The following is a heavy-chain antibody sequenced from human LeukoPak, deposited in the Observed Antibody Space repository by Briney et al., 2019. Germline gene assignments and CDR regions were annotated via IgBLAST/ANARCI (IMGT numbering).Heavy chain of an antibody. CDR1: GYTLTELS. V-gene: IGHV1-24*01. CDR3: ATADYGGNSPYFVY. D-gene: IGHD4-17*01. CDR2: FDPEDGEA. Sequence: AASVKVSCKVSGYTLTELSMHWVRQAPGKGLEWMGGFDPEDGEAIYAQKFQGRVTMTEDTSTDTAYMELSSLRSEDTAVYYCATADYGGNSPYFVYWGQGTLVTVSS. J-gene: IGHJ4*02.